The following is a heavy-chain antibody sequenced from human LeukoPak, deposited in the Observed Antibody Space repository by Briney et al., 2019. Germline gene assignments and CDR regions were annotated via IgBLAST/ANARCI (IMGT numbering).Heavy chain of an antibody. V-gene: IGHV1-69*04. CDR2: IIPILGIA. D-gene: IGHD2-15*01. CDR3: ASGVVAATPNFDY. CDR1: GGTFSSYA. J-gene: IGHJ4*02. Sequence: SVKVSCKASGGTFSSYAISWVRQAPGQGLEWMGRIIPILGIANYAQKLQGRVTITADKSTSTAYMELSSLRSEDTAVYYCASGVVAATPNFDYRGQGTLVTVSS.